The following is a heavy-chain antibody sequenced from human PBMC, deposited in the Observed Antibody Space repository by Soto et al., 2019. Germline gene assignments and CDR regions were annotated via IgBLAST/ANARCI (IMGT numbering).Heavy chain of an antibody. CDR3: AKDPTWFGDLAGGDAFDI. D-gene: IGHD3-10*01. CDR1: GFTFSSYG. CDR2: ISYDGSNK. V-gene: IGHV3-30*18. J-gene: IGHJ3*02. Sequence: QVQLVESGGGVVQPGRSLRLSCAASGFTFSSYGMHWVRQAPGKGLEWVAVISYDGSNKYYADSVKGRFTISRDNSKNTLYLQMNSLRAEDTAVYYCAKDPTWFGDLAGGDAFDIWGQGTMVTVSS.